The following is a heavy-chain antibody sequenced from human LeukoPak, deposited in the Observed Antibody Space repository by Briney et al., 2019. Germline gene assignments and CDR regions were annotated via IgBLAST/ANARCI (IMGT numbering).Heavy chain of an antibody. V-gene: IGHV3-23*01. CDR3: AKDLWKADY. Sequence: GGSLRLSCAASGFTFSSYAMSWVRQAPGKGLEWVSAIGGDAVSTYYADSVKGRFSISRDNSKNTLYLQMNSLRADDTAVYYCAKDLWKADYWGQGTPVTVSS. CDR1: GFTFSSYA. D-gene: IGHD3-3*01. J-gene: IGHJ4*02. CDR2: IGGDAVST.